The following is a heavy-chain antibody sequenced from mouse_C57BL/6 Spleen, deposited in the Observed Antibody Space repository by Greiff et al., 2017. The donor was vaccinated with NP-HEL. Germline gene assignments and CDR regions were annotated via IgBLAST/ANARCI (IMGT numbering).Heavy chain of an antibody. V-gene: IGHV1-82*01. J-gene: IGHJ2*01. D-gene: IGHD2-1*01. CDR2: IYPGDGDT. CDR3: GGDYGNYGGLDY. CDR1: GYAFSSSW. Sequence: QVQLQQSGPELVKPGASVKISCKASGYAFSSSWMNWVKQRPGKGLEWIGRIYPGDGDTNYNGKFKGKATLTADKSSSTAYMQLSSLTSEDSAVYVCGGDYGNYGGLDYWGQGTTLTVSS.